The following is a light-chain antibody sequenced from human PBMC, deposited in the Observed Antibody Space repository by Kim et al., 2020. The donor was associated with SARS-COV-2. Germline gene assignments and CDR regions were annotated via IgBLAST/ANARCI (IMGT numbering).Light chain of an antibody. CDR3: QSYDRSLSGSV. CDR1: SSNIGAYYD. Sequence: QSVPTQPPSVSGAPGQRVTISCTGSSSNIGAYYDVHWYQQVPGTAPKLLIHDNTNRPSGVPDRFSGSKSGTSASLDITGLQAEDEAVYYCQSYDRSLSGSVFGGGTQLTVL. V-gene: IGLV1-40*01. J-gene: IGLJ3*02. CDR2: DNT.